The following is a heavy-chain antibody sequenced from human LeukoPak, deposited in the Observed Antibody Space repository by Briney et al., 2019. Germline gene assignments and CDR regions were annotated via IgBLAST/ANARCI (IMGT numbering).Heavy chain of an antibody. Sequence: SETLSLTCTVSGGSINSYFWNWIRQPPGKGLEWIGYMYYSGSSSYSPSLKSRVTISVDTSKNQFSLRLGSVTAADTAVYYCARSSITTQNWFDPWGQGTLVTVSS. V-gene: IGHV4-59*01. CDR1: GGSINSYF. CDR3: ARSSITTQNWFDP. J-gene: IGHJ5*02. D-gene: IGHD2-2*01. CDR2: MYYSGSS.